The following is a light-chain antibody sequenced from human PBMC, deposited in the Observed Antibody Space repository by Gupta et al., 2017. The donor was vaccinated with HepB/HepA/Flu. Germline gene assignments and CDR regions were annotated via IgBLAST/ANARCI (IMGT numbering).Light chain of an antibody. CDR3: FSYAGSYNFV. CDR1: SRDIGGYNS. CDR2: EGY. V-gene: IGLV2-8*01. J-gene: IGLJ1*01. Sequence: QSALTQPPSASGSPGPSVTISFTGTSRDIGGYNSVSLYQQPTAKALKLMVYEGYNRTSGAPGRFSGSKAGDTASLTVSGLRAEDEADYYCFSYAGSYNFVFGTGIKITVL.